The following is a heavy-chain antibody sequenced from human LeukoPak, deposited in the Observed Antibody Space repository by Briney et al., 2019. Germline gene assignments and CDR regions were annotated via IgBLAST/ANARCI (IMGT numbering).Heavy chain of an antibody. V-gene: IGHV3-53*01. J-gene: IGHJ4*02. CDR2: LYSDGNT. CDR1: GFTVITND. Sequence: GGSLILSCAASGFTVITNDMTWVRQAPGNGLEWVSVLYSDGNTKYADSVQGRFTISRDNSKNTLYLEMNSLSPDDTAVYYCARGVEPLAANTLAYWGQGTLVTVSS. CDR3: ARGVEPLAANTLAY. D-gene: IGHD1-14*01.